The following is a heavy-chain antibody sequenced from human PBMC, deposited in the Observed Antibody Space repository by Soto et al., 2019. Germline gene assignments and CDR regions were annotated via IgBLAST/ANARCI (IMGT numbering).Heavy chain of an antibody. Sequence: QVQLQESGPGLVKPSQTLSLTCTVSGGSISSGGYYWSWIRQHPGKGLEWIGYIYYRGSTYYNPSLKSRVTISVDTSKNLFALKLSSVTAADTAVYYCAGLVATTTTVDYWGQGTLVTVSS. CDR1: GGSISSGGYY. J-gene: IGHJ4*02. V-gene: IGHV4-31*03. D-gene: IGHD5-12*01. CDR2: IYYRGST. CDR3: AGLVATTTTVDY.